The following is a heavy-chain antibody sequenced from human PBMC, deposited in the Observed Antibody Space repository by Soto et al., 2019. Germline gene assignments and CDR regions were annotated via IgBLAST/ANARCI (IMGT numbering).Heavy chain of an antibody. CDR2: ISGSGGSS. V-gene: IGHV3-23*01. J-gene: IGHJ4*02. CDR3: AKKSTDSSGYSDY. Sequence: GGSLRLSCATSGFTVSNYVMSWVRQAPGKGLEWVSGISGSGGSSYYADSVKGRFTISRDNSKNTLNLQMDSLRAEDTAVYYCAKKSTDSSGYSDYWGQGTVVTVSS. CDR1: GFTVSNYV. D-gene: IGHD2-2*01.